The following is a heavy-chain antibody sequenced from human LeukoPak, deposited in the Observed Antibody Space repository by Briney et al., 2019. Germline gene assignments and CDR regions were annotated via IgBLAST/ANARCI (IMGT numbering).Heavy chain of an antibody. V-gene: IGHV1-46*01. Sequence: ASVKVSCKASGYTFTSYYMHWVRQAPGQGLEWMGIINPSGGSTSYAQKFQGRVTMTRDTSTSTVYMELSSLRSEDTAVYYCASGYYSSGWPDDNWFDPWGQGTLVTVSS. D-gene: IGHD6-19*01. J-gene: IGHJ5*02. CDR1: GYTFTSYY. CDR2: INPSGGST. CDR3: ASGYYSSGWPDDNWFDP.